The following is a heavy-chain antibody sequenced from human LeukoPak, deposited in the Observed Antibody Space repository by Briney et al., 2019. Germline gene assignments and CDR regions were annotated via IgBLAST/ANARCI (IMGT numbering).Heavy chain of an antibody. Sequence: GGSLRLSCAASGLTFSSYSMNWVRQAPGKGLEWVSSISSSSSYIYYADSVKGRFTISRDNAKNSLYLQMNSLRAEDTAVYYCARDSGYCSGGSCSIDYWGQGTLVTVSS. D-gene: IGHD2-15*01. J-gene: IGHJ4*02. V-gene: IGHV3-21*01. CDR3: ARDSGYCSGGSCSIDY. CDR1: GLTFSSYS. CDR2: ISSSSSYI.